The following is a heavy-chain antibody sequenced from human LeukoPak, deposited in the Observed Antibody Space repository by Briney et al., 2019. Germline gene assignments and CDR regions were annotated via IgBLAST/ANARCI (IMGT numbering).Heavy chain of an antibody. CDR1: GFTFSSYW. D-gene: IGHD2-2*01. CDR2: IKEDGSEK. J-gene: IGHJ5*02. Sequence: GGSLRLSCAASGFTFSSYWMNWVRQAPGKGLEWVANIKEDGSEKYYVDSVKGRFTISRDNAKNSLYLQMNSLRAEDTAVYYCARRMSSTNERRWFDPWGQGTLVTVSS. V-gene: IGHV3-7*01. CDR3: ARRMSSTNERRWFDP.